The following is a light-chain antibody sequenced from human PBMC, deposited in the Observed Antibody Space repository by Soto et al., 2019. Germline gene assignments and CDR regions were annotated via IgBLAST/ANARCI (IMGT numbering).Light chain of an antibody. CDR2: GNI. V-gene: IGLV1-40*01. Sequence: QSVLTQPPSVSGAPGQRVTISCTGNSCNIGAGYDVHWYQQLPGTAPKLFIYGNINRPSGVPDRFSGSKSGDSVSLAITGRQVDEDDDYYCQSSDSSLSAGVFGGGTKLTVL. CDR3: QSSDSSLSAGV. J-gene: IGLJ2*01. CDR1: SCNIGAGYD.